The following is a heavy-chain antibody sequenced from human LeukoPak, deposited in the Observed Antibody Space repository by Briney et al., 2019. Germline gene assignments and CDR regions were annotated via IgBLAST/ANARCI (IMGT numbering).Heavy chain of an antibody. CDR3: ARDIPKLDASDI. Sequence: SETLSLTCAVYGGSFSGYYWSWIRQPPGKGLEWIGEINHSGSTNYNPSLKSRVTISVDTSKNQFSLKLSSVTAADTAVYYCARDIPKLDASDIWGQGTMVTVSS. CDR2: INHSGST. V-gene: IGHV4-34*01. J-gene: IGHJ3*02. CDR1: GGSFSGYY. D-gene: IGHD2-21*01.